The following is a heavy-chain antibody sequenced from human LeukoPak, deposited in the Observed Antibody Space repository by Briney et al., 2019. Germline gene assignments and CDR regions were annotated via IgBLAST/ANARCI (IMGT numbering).Heavy chain of an antibody. D-gene: IGHD3-9*01. J-gene: IGHJ5*02. CDR2: IKQDGSEK. Sequence: GGSLRLSCAATGFSFRSYWMNWVRQAPGEGLEWLAIIKQDGSEKHYKGSVEGRFTISRDNAKNSLHLQMNSLRAEDTAVYYCAGGSGYLITSWGQGTLVTVSS. CDR1: GFSFRSYW. V-gene: IGHV3-7*01. CDR3: AGGSGYLITS.